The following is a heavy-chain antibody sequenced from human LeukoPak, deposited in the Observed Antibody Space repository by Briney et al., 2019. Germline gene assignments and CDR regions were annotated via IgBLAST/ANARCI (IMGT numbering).Heavy chain of an antibody. V-gene: IGHV3-48*03. D-gene: IGHD2-2*01. CDR3: ARANDDIVVVPAAKALDY. J-gene: IGHJ4*02. CDR1: GFTFSSYE. CDR2: ISSSGSTI. Sequence: GGSLRLSCAASGFTFSSYEMNWVRQAPGKGLEWVSYISSSGSTIYYADSVKGRFTISRDNAKNSLYLQMNSLRAEDTAVYYCARANDDIVVVPAAKALDYWGQGTLVTVSS.